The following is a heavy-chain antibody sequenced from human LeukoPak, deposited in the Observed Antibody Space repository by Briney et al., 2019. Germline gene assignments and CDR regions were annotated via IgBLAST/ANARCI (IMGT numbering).Heavy chain of an antibody. J-gene: IGHJ3*02. CDR3: ARDYDFWSAFNAFDI. D-gene: IGHD3-3*01. CDR1: GFTFSSYW. V-gene: IGHV3-74*01. CDR2: INSDGSST. Sequence: GGSLRLSCAASGFTFSSYWMHWVRQAPGKGLVWVSRINSDGSSTSYADSVKGRFTISRDNAKNSLYLQMNSLRAEDTAVYYCARDYDFWSAFNAFDIWGQGTMVTVSS.